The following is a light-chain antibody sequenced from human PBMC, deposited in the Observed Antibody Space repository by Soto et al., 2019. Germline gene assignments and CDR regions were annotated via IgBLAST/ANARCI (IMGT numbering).Light chain of an antibody. CDR2: SDN. CDR3: STWDDTLSTWL. CDR1: NSNVGSNS. Sequence: QAVVTQPPSASGTPGQRVTISCSGRNSNVGSNSVNWYQQLPGMAPKLLLYSDNQRPSGVPDRFSCSKSGSSASLAISGLQSDDEADYHCSTWDDTLSTWLFGGGTKLTVL. J-gene: IGLJ3*02. V-gene: IGLV1-44*01.